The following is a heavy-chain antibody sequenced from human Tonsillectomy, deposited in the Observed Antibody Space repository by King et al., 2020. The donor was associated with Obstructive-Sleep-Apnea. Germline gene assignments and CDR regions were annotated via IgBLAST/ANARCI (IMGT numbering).Heavy chain of an antibody. D-gene: IGHD2-2*01. CDR2: IYYSGST. J-gene: IGHJ6*02. V-gene: IGHV4-39*07. CDR3: ARDEGFFTYHLKDYYYYYALDV. CDR1: GGSINSSSFY. Sequence: LQLQESGPGLVKPSETLSLTCTVSGGSINSSSFYWGWIRQPPGKGLEWIGSIYYSGSTSYNPSLKSRVTMSVDTSKNQFSLKLNSVTAADTAVYFCARDEGFFTYHLKDYYYYYALDVWGQGTTVTVSS.